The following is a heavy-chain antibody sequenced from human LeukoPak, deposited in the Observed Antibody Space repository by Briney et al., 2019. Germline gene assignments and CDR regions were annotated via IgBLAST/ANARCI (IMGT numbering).Heavy chain of an antibody. CDR1: GGSVSSGSYY. CDR2: IYYSGST. Sequence: SETLSLTCTVSGGSVSSGSYYWSWIRQPPGKGLEWIGYIYYSGSTNYNPSLKSRVTTSVDTSKNQFSLKLSSVTAADTAVYYCARGLAYYDSWSGYYTTEEYFQHWGQGTLVTVSS. J-gene: IGHJ1*01. D-gene: IGHD3-3*01. CDR3: ARGLAYYDSWSGYYTTEEYFQH. V-gene: IGHV4-61*01.